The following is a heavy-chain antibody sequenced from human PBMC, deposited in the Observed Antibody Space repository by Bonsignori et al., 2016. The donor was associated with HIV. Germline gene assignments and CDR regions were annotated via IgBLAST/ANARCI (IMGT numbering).Heavy chain of an antibody. CDR3: ARGGTLDPDFWSGYCED. Sequence: SVKVSCKASGGTFSSYAISWVRQAPGQGLEWMGGIIPIFGTANYAQKFQGRVTITADESTSTAYMELSSLRSEDTAVYYCARGGTLDPDFWSGYCEDWGQGTLVTVSS. CDR1: GGTFSSYA. J-gene: IGHJ4*02. V-gene: IGHV1-69*13. D-gene: IGHD3-3*01. CDR2: IIPIFGTA.